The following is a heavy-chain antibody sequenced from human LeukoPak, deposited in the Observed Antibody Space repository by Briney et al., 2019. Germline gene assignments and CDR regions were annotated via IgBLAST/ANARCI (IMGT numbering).Heavy chain of an antibody. J-gene: IGHJ4*02. Sequence: SQTLSLTCTVSGGSISSGSYYWSWIRQPAGKGLEWIGRIYTSGSTNYNPSLKSRVTISVDTSKNQFSLRLSSVTAADTAVYYCARDQPMAPWYFDYWGQGTLVTVSS. CDR2: IYTSGST. D-gene: IGHD3-10*01. V-gene: IGHV4-61*02. CDR1: GGSISSGSYY. CDR3: ARDQPMAPWYFDY.